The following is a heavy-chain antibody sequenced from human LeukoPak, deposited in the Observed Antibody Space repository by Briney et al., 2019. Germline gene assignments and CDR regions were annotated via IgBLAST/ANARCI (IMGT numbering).Heavy chain of an antibody. D-gene: IGHD5-18*01. V-gene: IGHV3-30-3*01. J-gene: IGHJ3*02. Sequence: GGSLRLSCAASGFTFSSYAMHWVRQAPGKGLEWVAVISYDGSNKYYADSVKGRFTISRDNSKNTLYLQMNSLRAEDTAVYYCAREDTAMVPGGAFDIWGQGTMVTVSS. CDR3: AREDTAMVPGGAFDI. CDR2: ISYDGSNK. CDR1: GFTFSSYA.